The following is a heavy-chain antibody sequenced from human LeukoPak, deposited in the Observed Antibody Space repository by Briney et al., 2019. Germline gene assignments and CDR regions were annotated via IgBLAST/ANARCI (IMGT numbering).Heavy chain of an antibody. CDR3: ARWKNGIAARPSYFDY. D-gene: IGHD6-6*01. Sequence: PSETLSLTCTVSGYSISSGYYWGWIRQPPGKGLEWIGSIYHSGSTNYNPSLKSRVTISVDKSKNQFSLKLSSVTAADTAVYYCARWKNGIAARPSYFDYWGQGTLVTVSS. V-gene: IGHV4-38-2*02. CDR2: IYHSGST. J-gene: IGHJ4*02. CDR1: GYSISSGYY.